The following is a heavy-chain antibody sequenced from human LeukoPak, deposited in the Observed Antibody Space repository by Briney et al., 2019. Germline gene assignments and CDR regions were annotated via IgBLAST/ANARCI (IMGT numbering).Heavy chain of an antibody. Sequence: GGSLRLSCAASGFTFDDYAMHWVRQAPGKGLEWVSLISGDGGSTYYADSVKGRFAISRDNSKNSLYLQMNSLRTEDTALYYCAKDALDVWWQYYFDYWGQGTLVTVSS. D-gene: IGHD4/OR15-4a*01. CDR2: ISGDGGST. J-gene: IGHJ4*02. V-gene: IGHV3-43*02. CDR3: AKDALDVWWQYYFDY. CDR1: GFTFDDYA.